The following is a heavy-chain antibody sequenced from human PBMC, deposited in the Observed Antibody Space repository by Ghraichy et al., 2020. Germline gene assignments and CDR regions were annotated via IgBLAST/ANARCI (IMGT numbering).Heavy chain of an antibody. CDR1: GGSFSGYY. J-gene: IGHJ4*02. V-gene: IGHV4-34*01. CDR3: ARGEGAVAGTGYVWA. Sequence: SETLSLTCAVYGGSFSGYYWSWIRQPPGKGLEWIGEINHSGSTNYNPSLKSRVTISVDTSKNQFSLKLSSVTAADTAMYYCARGEGAVAGTGYVWAWGQGTLVTVSS. CDR2: INHSGST. D-gene: IGHD6-19*01.